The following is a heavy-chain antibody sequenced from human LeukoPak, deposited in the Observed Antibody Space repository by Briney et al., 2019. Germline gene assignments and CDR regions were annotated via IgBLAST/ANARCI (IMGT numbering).Heavy chain of an antibody. Sequence: PGGSLRLSCAASGFTFSDYGMHWVRQAPGKGLGWVALISYDGGNKFYADSVKDRFTISRDNSKNTLFLQMNSLRIEDSAVYYCAKVFEVRGARRPKDYWGQGTLVIVSS. CDR3: AKVFEVRGARRPKDY. J-gene: IGHJ4*02. D-gene: IGHD3-10*01. V-gene: IGHV3-30*18. CDR1: GFTFSDYG. CDR2: ISYDGGNK.